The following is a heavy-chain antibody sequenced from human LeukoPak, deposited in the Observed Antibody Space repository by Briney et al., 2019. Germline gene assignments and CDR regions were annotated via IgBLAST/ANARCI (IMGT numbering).Heavy chain of an antibody. CDR1: GGTFSSYA. D-gene: IGHD3-10*01. CDR2: IIPIFGTA. Sequence: ASVTVSCKASGGTFSSYAISWVRQAPGQGLEWMGGIIPIFGTANYAQKFQGRVTITTDESTSTAYMELSSLRSEDTAVYYCARLVRGVQPVDYWGQGTLVTVSS. V-gene: IGHV1-69*05. CDR3: ARLVRGVQPVDY. J-gene: IGHJ4*02.